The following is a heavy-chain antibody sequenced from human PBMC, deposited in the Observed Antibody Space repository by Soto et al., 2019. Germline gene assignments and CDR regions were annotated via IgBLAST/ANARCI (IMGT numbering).Heavy chain of an antibody. J-gene: IGHJ4*02. CDR2: ISGSGGST. D-gene: IGHD6-13*01. V-gene: IGHV3-23*01. CDR1: GFTFSSYA. Sequence: GGSLRLSCAASGFTFSSYAMSWVRQAPGKGLEWVSAISGSGGSTYYTDSVKGRFTISRDNSKNTLYLQMNSLRAEDTAVYYCAKGDGDGSSHPFDYWGQGTLVTVSS. CDR3: AKGDGDGSSHPFDY.